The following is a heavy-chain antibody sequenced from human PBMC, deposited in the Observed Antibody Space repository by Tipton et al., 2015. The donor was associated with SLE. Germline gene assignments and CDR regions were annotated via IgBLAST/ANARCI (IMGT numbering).Heavy chain of an antibody. Sequence: RSLRLSCTASGFTFGDYAMSWVRQAPGKGLEWVGFIRSKAYGGTIEYAASVKGRFTISRDDSKSIAYLQMNSLKTEDTAVYYCTRWGCSGKAFDIWGQGTMVTVSS. V-gene: IGHV3-49*04. CDR1: GFTFGDYA. CDR2: IRSKAYGGTI. J-gene: IGHJ3*02. D-gene: IGHD2-15*01. CDR3: TRWGCSGKAFDI.